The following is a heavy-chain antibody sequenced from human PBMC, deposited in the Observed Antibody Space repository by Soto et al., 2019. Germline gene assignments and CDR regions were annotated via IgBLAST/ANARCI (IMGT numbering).Heavy chain of an antibody. V-gene: IGHV3-11*06. Sequence: PGGSLRLSCAASGFTFSDYYMSWIRQAPGKGLEWVSYISSSSSYTNYADSVKGRFTISRDNAKNSLYLQMNSLRAEDTAVYYCARDGGGYDFWSGYSDYGMDVWGQGTTVTVSS. CDR3: ARDGGGYDFWSGYSDYGMDV. CDR1: GFTFSDYY. D-gene: IGHD3-3*01. J-gene: IGHJ6*02. CDR2: ISSSSSYT.